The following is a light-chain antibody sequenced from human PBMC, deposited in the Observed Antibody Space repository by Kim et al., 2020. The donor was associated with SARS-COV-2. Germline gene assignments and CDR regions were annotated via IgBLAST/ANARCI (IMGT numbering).Light chain of an antibody. V-gene: IGLV6-57*01. CDR2: EDN. Sequence: KTVTIPCTRRSGSIASNYVQWYQQRPGSSPTTVFYEDNQRPSGVPDRFSGSIDSSSNSASLTSSGLKTEDEADYYCQSYDSSNPWVFGGGTQLTVL. J-gene: IGLJ3*02. CDR1: SGSIASNY. CDR3: QSYDSSNPWV.